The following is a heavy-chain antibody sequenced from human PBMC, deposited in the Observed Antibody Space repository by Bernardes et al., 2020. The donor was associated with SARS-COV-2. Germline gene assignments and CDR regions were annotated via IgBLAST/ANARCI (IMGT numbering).Heavy chain of an antibody. D-gene: IGHD4-17*01. J-gene: IGHJ4*02. Sequence: SETLSPTCTFSGGPIRNYDWSWIRQPPGKGLEWIGHTYYTGRVNYNPSLKSRLTISLDTSKNQFSLKLNSVTAADTAVYYCARHSDNGDYVDYWGQGTLVTVSS. CDR2: TYYTGRV. CDR3: ARHSDNGDYVDY. CDR1: GGPIRNYD. V-gene: IGHV4-59*08.